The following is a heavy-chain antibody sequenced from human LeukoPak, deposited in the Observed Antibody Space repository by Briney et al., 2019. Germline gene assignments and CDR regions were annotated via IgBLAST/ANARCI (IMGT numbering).Heavy chain of an antibody. CDR2: ISGNSNYI. V-gene: IGHV3-21*01. Sequence: PGGSLSLSCAASGFTFSSYTMTWVRQAPGKGLEWVPSISGNSNYILYARSLKGRFTVSRGDYSLYLQMHSLRAEDTAVYYCARLVGNYASGKFDSWGQGTLVTVSS. CDR3: ARLVGNYASGKFDS. CDR1: GFTFSSYT. J-gene: IGHJ4*02. D-gene: IGHD3-10*01.